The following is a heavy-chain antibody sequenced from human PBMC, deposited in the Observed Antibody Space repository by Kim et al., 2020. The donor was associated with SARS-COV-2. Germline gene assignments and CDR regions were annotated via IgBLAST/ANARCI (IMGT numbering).Heavy chain of an antibody. Sequence: GGSLRLSCAASGFTFSSYGMHWVRQAPGKGLEWVAVIWYDGSNKYYADSVKGRFTISRDNSKNTLYLQMNSLRAEDTAVYYCARDYDWLLYGRYYYGMDVWGQGTTVTVSS. CDR2: IWYDGSNK. D-gene: IGHD3-9*01. CDR3: ARDYDWLLYGRYYYGMDV. V-gene: IGHV3-33*08. J-gene: IGHJ6*02. CDR1: GFTFSSYG.